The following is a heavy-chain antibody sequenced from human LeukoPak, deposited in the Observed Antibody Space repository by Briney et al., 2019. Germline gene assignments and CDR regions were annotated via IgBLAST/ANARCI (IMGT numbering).Heavy chain of an antibody. V-gene: IGHV7-4-1*02. D-gene: IGHD3-10*01. CDR1: GYTFTSYA. CDR3: ARVMWFGELLDGMDV. J-gene: IGHJ6*02. CDR2: INTNTGNP. Sequence: GASVKVSCKASGYTFTSYAMNWVRQAPGQGLEWMGWINTNTGNPTYAQGFTGRFVFSLDTSVSTAYLQISSLKAEDTAVYYCARVMWFGELLDGMDVWGQGTTVTVSS.